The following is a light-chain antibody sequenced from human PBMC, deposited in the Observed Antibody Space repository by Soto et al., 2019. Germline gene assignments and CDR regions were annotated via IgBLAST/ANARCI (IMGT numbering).Light chain of an antibody. V-gene: IGLV2-14*01. CDR1: SSDLAIYNY. J-gene: IGLJ1*01. CDR2: QVT. CDR3: SSYTDSSNYV. Sequence: QSALTQPASVSGSPGQSITISCTGTSSDLAIYNYVSWYQQQPGKAPKPMINQVTNRPSGVSNRFSGSRSGNTASLTISGLQAEDEADYYCSSYTDSSNYVFGTGTKLTVL.